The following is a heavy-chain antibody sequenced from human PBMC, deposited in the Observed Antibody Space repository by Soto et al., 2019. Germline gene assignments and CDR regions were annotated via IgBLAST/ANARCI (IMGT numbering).Heavy chain of an antibody. CDR3: AREIERLLGY. D-gene: IGHD3-3*01. CDR1: GFSFRSYA. Sequence: PGGSLRLSCTASGFSFRSYAMHWVRQAPGKGLEWVAVISYDGRNKYYADSVKGRFTISRDNSKNTLYLQMNSLRAEETAVYYCAREIERLLGYWGQGTLVTVS. J-gene: IGHJ4*02. V-gene: IGHV3-30*04. CDR2: ISYDGRNK.